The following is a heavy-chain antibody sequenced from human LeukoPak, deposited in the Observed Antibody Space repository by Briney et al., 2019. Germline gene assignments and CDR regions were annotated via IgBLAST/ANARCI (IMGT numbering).Heavy chain of an antibody. CDR1: GFTVSSTY. Sequence: PGGSLRLSCAASGFTVSSTYMSWVRQAPGQGLEWVSLLYSSGIPFYPESVQGRFTISRDNSKNTLYLQMNSLRAEDTAIYYCARDSSSFPNYFDFWGQGTLVTVSS. D-gene: IGHD3-3*02. CDR2: LYSSGIP. CDR3: ARDSSSFPNYFDF. V-gene: IGHV3-53*01. J-gene: IGHJ4*02.